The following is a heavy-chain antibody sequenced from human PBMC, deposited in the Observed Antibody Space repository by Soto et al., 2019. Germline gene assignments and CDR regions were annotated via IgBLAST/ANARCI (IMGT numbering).Heavy chain of an antibody. CDR3: ARHGSGSYYNNWFDP. CDR1: FRSISSSSSY. Sequence: PSYTLSLTFTISFRSISSSSSYWGWISQPPGKGLEWIGSIYYSGSTCYNPSLKSRVTISVDTSKNQFSLKLSSVTAADTAVNYCARHGSGSYYNNWFDPWGQGTLVTVS. D-gene: IGHD3-10*01. J-gene: IGHJ5*02. V-gene: IGHV4-39*01. CDR2: IYYSGST.